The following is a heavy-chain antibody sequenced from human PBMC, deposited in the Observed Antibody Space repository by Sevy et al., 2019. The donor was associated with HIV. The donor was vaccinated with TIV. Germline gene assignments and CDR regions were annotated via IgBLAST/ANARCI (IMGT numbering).Heavy chain of an antibody. V-gene: IGHV3-7*01. CDR3: AGGGFLSRY. CDR1: GFTFSDSW. D-gene: IGHD2-15*01. J-gene: IGHJ4*02. CDR2: INQAGSDK. Sequence: GGSLRLSCAASGFTFSDSWMTWVHQGPGKGLEWVANINQAGSDKYYVDSVRGRFTISRDNAKNLLYLQMNSLRVEDTALYYCAGGGFLSRYWGQGSLVTVSS.